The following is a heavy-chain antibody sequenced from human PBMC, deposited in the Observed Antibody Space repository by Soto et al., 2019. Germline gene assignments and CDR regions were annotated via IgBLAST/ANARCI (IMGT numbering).Heavy chain of an antibody. CDR2: IKSKTDGGTT. V-gene: IGHV3-15*07. D-gene: IGHD2-15*01. Sequence: GGPLRLSCAASGFTFRNAWMNWVRQAPGKGLEWVGSIKSKTDGGTTDYAAPVKGRFTISRDDSKNTLYLQMNSLKTEDTAVYYCTTDGRGRYCSGGSCFRWGQGTLVTVSS. J-gene: IGHJ4*02. CDR1: GFTFRNAW. CDR3: TTDGRGRYCSGGSCFR.